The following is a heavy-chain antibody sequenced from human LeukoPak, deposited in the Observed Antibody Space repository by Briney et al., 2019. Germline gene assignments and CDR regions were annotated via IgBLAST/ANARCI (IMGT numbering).Heavy chain of an antibody. CDR1: GFTFSTYW. Sequence: PGGSLRLSCAASGFTFSTYWMHWVRQAPGKGLVWVSRINTDGSHTNYADSVKGRFTISRDNARNTLSLQMNSLRADDTAVYYCTRDSPWLPDPYWGQGTLVTVSS. V-gene: IGHV3-74*01. CDR3: TRDSPWLPDPY. J-gene: IGHJ4*02. CDR2: INTDGSHT. D-gene: IGHD1-14*01.